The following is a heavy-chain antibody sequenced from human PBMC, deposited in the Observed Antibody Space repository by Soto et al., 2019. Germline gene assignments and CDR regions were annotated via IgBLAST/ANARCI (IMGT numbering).Heavy chain of an antibody. J-gene: IGHJ6*02. CDR3: ARGPFYDFWSGSGHTNYYYGMDV. V-gene: IGHV3-7*01. CDR1: GFTFSSYW. D-gene: IGHD3-3*01. Sequence: EVQLVESGGGLVQPGGSLRLSCAASGFTFSSYWMSWVRQAPGKGLEWVANIKQDGSEKYYVDSVKGRFTISRDNAENSLYLQMNSLRAEDTAVYYCARGPFYDFWSGSGHTNYYYGMDVWGQGTTVTVSS. CDR2: IKQDGSEK.